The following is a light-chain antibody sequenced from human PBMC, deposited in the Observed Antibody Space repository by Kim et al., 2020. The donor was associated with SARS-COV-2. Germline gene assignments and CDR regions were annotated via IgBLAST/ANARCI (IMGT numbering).Light chain of an antibody. CDR3: QKYNGAPWT. CDR1: QGISSN. J-gene: IGKJ1*01. Sequence: DIQMTQSPSSLSASVGDRVTITCRASQGISSNVAWYQQKPGDVPKLLIYDASALLSGVPSRFSGSGSGTDFTLTISSLQPEDVATYYCQKYNGAPWTFGQGTKVDFK. CDR2: DAS. V-gene: IGKV1-27*01.